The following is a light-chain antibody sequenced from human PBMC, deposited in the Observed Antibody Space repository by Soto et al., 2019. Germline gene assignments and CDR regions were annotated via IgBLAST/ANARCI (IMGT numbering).Light chain of an antibody. V-gene: IGKV3-11*01. CDR3: QQRSDWPLMYT. CDR1: QSVSSY. CDR2: DAS. J-gene: IGKJ2*01. Sequence: EIVLTQSTATLSLSPGERATLSCRASQSVSSYLVWYQQKNAQPPRLLIYDASNRATGIPARFIGSGSGTDFTLPISSLQHEDYVVYYCQQRSDWPLMYTFGEGTKLEIK.